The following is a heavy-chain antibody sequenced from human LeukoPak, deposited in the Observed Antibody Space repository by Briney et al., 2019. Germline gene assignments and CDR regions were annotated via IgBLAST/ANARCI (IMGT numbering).Heavy chain of an antibody. D-gene: IGHD2-21*02. Sequence: PGGSLRLSCAASGFIFSSYGIHWVRQAPGKGLEWVAVIWYDGSNEYYADSVKGRFTISRDNSKNTLYLQMNSLRAEDTAVYYCARGMRGIGGFVVVTAIRPYYYGMDVWGQGTTVTVSS. J-gene: IGHJ6*02. CDR2: IWYDGSNE. CDR1: GFIFSSYG. CDR3: ARGMRGIGGFVVVTAIRPYYYGMDV. V-gene: IGHV3-33*01.